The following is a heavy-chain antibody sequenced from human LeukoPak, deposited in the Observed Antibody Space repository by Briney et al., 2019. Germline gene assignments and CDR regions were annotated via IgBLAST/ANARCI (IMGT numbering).Heavy chain of an antibody. D-gene: IGHD3-16*01. CDR3: ARSFRGGESINYFDY. CDR2: IYYSGST. V-gene: IGHV4-61*08. CDR1: GGSISSGDYY. Sequence: SQTLSLTCTVSGGSISSGDYYWSWIRQPPGKGLEWIGYIYYSGSTNYNPSLKSRVTISVDTSKNQFSLKLSSVTAADTAVYYCARSFRGGESINYFDYWGQGTLVTVSS. J-gene: IGHJ4*02.